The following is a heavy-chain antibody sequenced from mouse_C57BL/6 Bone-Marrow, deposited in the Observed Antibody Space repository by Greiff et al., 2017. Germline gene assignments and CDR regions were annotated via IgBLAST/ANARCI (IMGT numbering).Heavy chain of an antibody. D-gene: IGHD2-5*01. Sequence: VKLQQSGPELVKPGASVKISCKASGYAFSSSWMNWVKQRPGTGLEWIGRIYPGDGDTNYNGKFKGKATLTADKSSSTAYMQLSSLTSEDSAVYFWAAYYSNYVGYAMDYWGQGTSVTVSS. CDR3: AAYYSNYVGYAMDY. CDR2: IYPGDGDT. J-gene: IGHJ4*01. CDR1: GYAFSSSW. V-gene: IGHV1-82*01.